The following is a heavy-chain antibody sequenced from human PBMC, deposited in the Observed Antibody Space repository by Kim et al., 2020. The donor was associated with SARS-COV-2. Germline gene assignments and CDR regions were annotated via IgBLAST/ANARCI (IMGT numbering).Heavy chain of an antibody. J-gene: IGHJ4*02. D-gene: IGHD3-3*01. CDR1: GYTFTSYG. CDR3: ARDQYYDFWSGYYGEYYFDY. Sequence: ASVKVSCKASGYTFTSYGISWVRQAPGQGLEWMGWISAYNGNTNYAQKLQGRVTMTTDTSTSTAYMELRSLRSDDTAVYYCARDQYYDFWSGYYGEYYFDYWGQGTLVTVSS. V-gene: IGHV1-18*01. CDR2: ISAYNGNT.